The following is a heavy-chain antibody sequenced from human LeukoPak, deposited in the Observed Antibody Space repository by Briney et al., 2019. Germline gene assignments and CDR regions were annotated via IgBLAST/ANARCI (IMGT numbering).Heavy chain of an antibody. D-gene: IGHD1-26*01. CDR2: IYPGDSDT. CDR1: GHSFTSYW. J-gene: IGHJ3*02. CDR3: ARHRTWGGIILDAFDI. V-gene: IGHV5-51*01. Sequence: GESLKISCKGSGHSFTSYWIGWVRQMPGKGLEWMGIIYPGDSDTRYSPSFQGQVTISADKSISTAYLQWSSLKASDTAMYYCARHRTWGGIILDAFDIWGQGTMVTVSS.